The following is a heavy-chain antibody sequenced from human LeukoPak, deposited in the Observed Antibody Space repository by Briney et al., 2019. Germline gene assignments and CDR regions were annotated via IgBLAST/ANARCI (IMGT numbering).Heavy chain of an antibody. J-gene: IGHJ6*02. D-gene: IGHD1-1*01. V-gene: IGHV1-8*01. CDR2: MNPKTGNT. Sequence: ASVKVSCKASGYIFLNYDINWVRQATGQGLEWMGWMNPKTGNTGYAQKFQGRVTMTRDTSTNTAYMELSSLRLEDTAVYYCARDNYPYGLDVWGQGTTVTVSS. CDR1: GYIFLNYD. CDR3: ARDNYPYGLDV.